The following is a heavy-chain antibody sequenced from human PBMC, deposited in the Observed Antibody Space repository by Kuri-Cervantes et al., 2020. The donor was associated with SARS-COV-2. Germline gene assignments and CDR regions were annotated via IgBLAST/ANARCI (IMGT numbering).Heavy chain of an antibody. D-gene: IGHD3-22*01. CDR2: ISGSGGST. J-gene: IGHJ4*02. CDR1: GFTFSSYA. CDR3: ARYPGYDSSGYHDY. Sequence: GESLKIPCAAPGFTFSSYAMGWVRQAPGKGLEWVPAISGSGGSTYYADSVKGRFTISRDNSKNTLYLRMNSLRAEDTAVYHCARYPGYDSSGYHDYWGQGTLVTVSS. V-gene: IGHV3-23*01.